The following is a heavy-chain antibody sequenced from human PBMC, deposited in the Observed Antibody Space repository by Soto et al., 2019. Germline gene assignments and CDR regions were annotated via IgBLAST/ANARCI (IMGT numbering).Heavy chain of an antibody. V-gene: IGHV3-72*01. CDR1: GFTFSDHY. J-gene: IGHJ4*02. CDR3: ARDPGYSYGYDY. Sequence: EVQLVESGGGLVQPGGSLRLSCAASGFTFSDHYMDRVRQAPGKGLEWVGRTKNKANSYTTEYAASVKGRFTISRDDSKNSLYLQMNSLKTEDTAVYYCARDPGYSYGYDYWGQGTLVTVSS. D-gene: IGHD5-18*01. CDR2: TKNKANSYTT.